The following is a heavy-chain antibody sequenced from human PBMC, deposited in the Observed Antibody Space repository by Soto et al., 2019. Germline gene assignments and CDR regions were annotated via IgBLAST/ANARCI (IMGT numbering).Heavy chain of an antibody. CDR2: INAGSGKR. CDR3: AREALIVVLIPRGTDV. Sequence: AAAVKACKACGYTFTSYAMYWVREAPGQRLEWMGWINAGSGKRKYSQRFQGRVTVTRDTCASAAYMELRSLRSEDRAVYYSAREALIVVLIPRGTDVWGQGTTVTVSS. J-gene: IGHJ6*02. D-gene: IGHD3-22*01. V-gene: IGHV1-3*01. CDR1: GYTFTSYA.